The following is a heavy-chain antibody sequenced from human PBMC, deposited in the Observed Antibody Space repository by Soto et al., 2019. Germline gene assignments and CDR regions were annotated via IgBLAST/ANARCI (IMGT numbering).Heavy chain of an antibody. D-gene: IGHD3-3*01. J-gene: IGHJ6*03. Sequence: GSGPTLVNPTETLTLTCTVSGFSLSNARMGVSWIRQPPGKALEWLAHIFSNDEKSYSTSLKSRLTISKDTSKSQVVLTMTNMDPVDTATYYCARIPYYDFWSGYLYYYYCMDVWGKGTTVTVSS. CDR1: GFSLSNARMG. V-gene: IGHV2-26*01. CDR2: IFSNDEK. CDR3: ARIPYYDFWSGYLYYYYCMDV.